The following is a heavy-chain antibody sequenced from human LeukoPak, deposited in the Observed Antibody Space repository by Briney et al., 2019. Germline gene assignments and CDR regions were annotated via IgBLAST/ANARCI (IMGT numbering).Heavy chain of an antibody. Sequence: GALVKVSCKASGYTFTSYGISWVRQAPGQGLEWMGWISAYNGNTNYAQKLQGRVTMTTDTSTSTAYMELRSLRSDDTAVYYCARDPPLDDYGGNHAFDIWGQGTMVTVSS. V-gene: IGHV1-18*01. J-gene: IGHJ3*02. CDR3: ARDPPLDDYGGNHAFDI. D-gene: IGHD4-23*01. CDR1: GYTFTSYG. CDR2: ISAYNGNT.